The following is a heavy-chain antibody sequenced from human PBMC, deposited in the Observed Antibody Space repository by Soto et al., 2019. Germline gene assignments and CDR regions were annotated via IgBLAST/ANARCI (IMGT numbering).Heavy chain of an antibody. CDR3: ARVDFWSGYYEIGMDV. J-gene: IGHJ6*02. Sequence: QVQLVQSGAEVKKPGASVKVSCKASGYTFTSYGISWVRQAPGQGLEWMGWISAYNGNTNYAQKLQGRVTMTTDTSTNTADMELRSLRSDDTAVYYCARVDFWSGYYEIGMDVWGQGTTVTVSS. D-gene: IGHD3-3*01. CDR1: GYTFTSYG. CDR2: ISAYNGNT. V-gene: IGHV1-18*01.